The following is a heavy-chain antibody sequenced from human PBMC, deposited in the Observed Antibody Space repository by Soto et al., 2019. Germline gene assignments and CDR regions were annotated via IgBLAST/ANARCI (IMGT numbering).Heavy chain of an antibody. Sequence: GGSLRLSCAASGFTFSSYAMSWVRQAPGRGLEWVSAISGSGGSTYYADSVKGRFTISRDNSKNTLYLQMNSLRAEDTAVYYCAKEDFWSGYYTGMGYSDYWGQGTLVTVSS. CDR2: ISGSGGST. D-gene: IGHD3-3*01. CDR1: GFTFSSYA. CDR3: AKEDFWSGYYTGMGYSDY. V-gene: IGHV3-23*01. J-gene: IGHJ4*02.